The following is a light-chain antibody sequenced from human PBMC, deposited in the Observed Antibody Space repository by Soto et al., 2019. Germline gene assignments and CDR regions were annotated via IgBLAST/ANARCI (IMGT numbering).Light chain of an antibody. Sequence: QSALTQPASVSGSPGQSITISCTGTSSDVGSYNFVSWYQQHSGKAPKLMIYEGSERRSGVSNRFSGSKSGNTAALTMSGLQAEDEADYYCCSYAGSSTWVFGGGTKVTVL. CDR2: EGS. CDR1: SSDVGSYNF. V-gene: IGLV2-23*01. CDR3: CSYAGSSTWV. J-gene: IGLJ3*02.